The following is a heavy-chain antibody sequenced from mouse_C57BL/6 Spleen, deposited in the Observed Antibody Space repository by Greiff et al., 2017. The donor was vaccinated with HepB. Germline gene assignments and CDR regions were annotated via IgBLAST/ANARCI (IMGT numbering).Heavy chain of an antibody. V-gene: IGHV1-15*01. Sequence: QVQLQQSGAELVRPGASVTLSCKASGYTFTDYEMHWVKQTPVHGLEWIGAIDPETGGTAYNQKFKGKAIMTADKSSSTAYMELRSLTSEDSAVYYCTRRNSNWDYAMDYWGQGTSVTVSS. CDR3: TRRNSNWDYAMDY. D-gene: IGHD2-5*01. CDR1: GYTFTDYE. CDR2: IDPETGGT. J-gene: IGHJ4*01.